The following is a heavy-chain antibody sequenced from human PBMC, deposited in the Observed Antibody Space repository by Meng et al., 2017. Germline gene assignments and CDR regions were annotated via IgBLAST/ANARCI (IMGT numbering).Heavy chain of an antibody. CDR3: ATLPRRITMVRGGWFDP. Sequence: PVQTGAVVKKHRLSGKVSSKASRYFLTRHVMHWWSQAPGQKLECMGCINAGNGNTKYSQTFQGRVTIIRETSARTAYMELSSLRSEDTAVYYCATLPRRITMVRGGWFDPWGQGTLVTVSS. CDR1: RYFLTRHV. J-gene: IGHJ5*02. CDR2: INAGNGNT. D-gene: IGHD3-10*01. V-gene: IGHV1-3*01.